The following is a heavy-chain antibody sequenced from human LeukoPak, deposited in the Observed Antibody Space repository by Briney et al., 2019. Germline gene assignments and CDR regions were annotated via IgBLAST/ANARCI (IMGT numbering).Heavy chain of an antibody. V-gene: IGHV4-34*01. J-gene: IGHJ6*03. CDR3: ARVAGYSSGWYVPAYYYYYYMDV. CDR2: INHSGST. D-gene: IGHD6-19*01. CDR1: GGSFSGYY. Sequence: PSETLSLTCAVYGGSFSGYYWSWIRQPPGKGLEWIGEINHSGSTNYNPSLKSRVTISVDTSKNQFSLKLSSVTAADTAVYYCARVAGYSSGWYVPAYYYYYYMDVWGKGTTVTVSS.